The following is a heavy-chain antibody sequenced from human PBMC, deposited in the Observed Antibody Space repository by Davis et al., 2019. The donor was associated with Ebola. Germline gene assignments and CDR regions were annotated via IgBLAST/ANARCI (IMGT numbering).Heavy chain of an antibody. D-gene: IGHD5-18*01. CDR3: ARMDTAMVQDY. V-gene: IGHV3-48*04. CDR1: GFTFSSYS. CDR2: ISSSSSTI. J-gene: IGHJ4*02. Sequence: PGGSLRLSCAASGFTFSSYSMNWVRQAPGKGLEWVSYISSSSSTIYYADSVKGRFTISRDNAKNSLYLQMNSLRAEDTAVYYCARMDTAMVQDYWGQGTLVTVSS.